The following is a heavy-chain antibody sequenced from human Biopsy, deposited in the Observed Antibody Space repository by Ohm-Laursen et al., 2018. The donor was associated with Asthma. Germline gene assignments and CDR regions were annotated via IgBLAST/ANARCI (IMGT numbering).Heavy chain of an antibody. CDR2: IKSKTDGGTT. Sequence: SLRLSCAASGFSFSSFGIHWVRQAPGKGLEWVGRIKSKTDGGTTDYAAPVKGRFTISRDDSKNTLYLQMNSLKTEDTAVYYCTTGIDNWGQGTLVTVSS. CDR3: TTGIDN. J-gene: IGHJ4*02. V-gene: IGHV3-15*01. CDR1: GFSFSSFG.